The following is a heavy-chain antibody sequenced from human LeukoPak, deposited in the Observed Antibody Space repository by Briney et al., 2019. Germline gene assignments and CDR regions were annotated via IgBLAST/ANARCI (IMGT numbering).Heavy chain of an antibody. CDR1: GGSISSGDYY. CDR2: IYYSGST. J-gene: IGHJ5*02. Sequence: SETLSLTCTVSGGSISSGDYYWSLIRQPPGKGLEWIGYIYYSGSTYYNPSLKSRVTISVDTSKNQFSLKLSSVTAADTAVYYCARAPVVPAYNWFDPWGQGTLVTVSS. CDR3: ARAPVVPAYNWFDP. D-gene: IGHD2-2*01. V-gene: IGHV4-30-4*08.